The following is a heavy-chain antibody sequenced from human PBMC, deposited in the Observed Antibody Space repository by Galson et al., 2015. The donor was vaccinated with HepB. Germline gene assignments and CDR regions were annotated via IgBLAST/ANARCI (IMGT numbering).Heavy chain of an antibody. Sequence: SLRLSCAASGFTFSSYWMSWVRQAPGKGLEWVANIKRDGGEKNYVDSVKGRFTISRDNAKNPLYLQMNSLRAEDTAVYYCARMGDDYWGQGTLVTVSS. V-gene: IGHV3-7*01. J-gene: IGHJ4*02. D-gene: IGHD2-21*02. CDR1: GFTFSSYW. CDR3: ARMGDDY. CDR2: IKRDGGEK.